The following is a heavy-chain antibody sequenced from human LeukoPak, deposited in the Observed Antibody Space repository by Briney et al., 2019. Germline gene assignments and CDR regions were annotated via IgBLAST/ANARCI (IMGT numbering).Heavy chain of an antibody. J-gene: IGHJ4*01. D-gene: IGHD3-22*01. Sequence: GASVKVSCKASGGTFSRFTISWVRQAPGQGFEWMGGITPIFGTANFAQKFQGRVSITADESTSTAFMELNSLRSEDTAVYYCAREWGLESSGYYYAYWGQEPWSPSPQ. V-gene: IGHV1-69*13. CDR2: ITPIFGTA. CDR1: GGTFSRFT. CDR3: AREWGLESSGYYYAY.